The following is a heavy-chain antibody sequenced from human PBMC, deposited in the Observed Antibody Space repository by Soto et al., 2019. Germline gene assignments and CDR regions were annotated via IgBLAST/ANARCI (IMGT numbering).Heavy chain of an antibody. J-gene: IGHJ6*03. CDR1: RYSFTTYW. CDR2: IYPGDSDT. D-gene: IGHD1-1*01. V-gene: IGHV5-51*01. Sequence: GESLKISCKGSRYSFTTYWIGLVRQMPGKGLEWMGIIYPGDSDTRYSPSFQGQVTISADKSISTAYLQWSSLKASDTAMYYCARCGTYYYYYMYVWGTGTPVTVSS. CDR3: ARCGTYYYYYMYV.